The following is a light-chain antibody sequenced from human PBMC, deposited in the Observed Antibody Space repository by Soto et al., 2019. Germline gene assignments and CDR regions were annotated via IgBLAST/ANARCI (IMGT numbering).Light chain of an antibody. CDR3: SSYAGSNNFV. CDR1: SSDVGAYNY. V-gene: IGLV2-8*01. Sequence: QSALTQPPSASGSPGQSVTISCTGTSSDVGAYNYVSWYQQHPGKAPKLMIYEVSKWPSGVPDRFSGSKSGNTASLTVSGLQAEDEAGYYCSSYAGSNNFVFGGGTKLTVL. CDR2: EVS. J-gene: IGLJ3*02.